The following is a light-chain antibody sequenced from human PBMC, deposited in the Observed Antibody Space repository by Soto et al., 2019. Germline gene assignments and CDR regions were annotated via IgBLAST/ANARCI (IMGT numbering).Light chain of an antibody. J-gene: IGKJ1*01. Sequence: DIQMTQSPSTLSASVGDRVTITCRASQSISSRLAWYQHKPGKAPKLLIYDASSLESGVPSRFSGSGSGTEFTLTISSLQPDDFATYYCQQYNSYSRTFGQGTKVEIK. V-gene: IGKV1-5*01. CDR2: DAS. CDR1: QSISSR. CDR3: QQYNSYSRT.